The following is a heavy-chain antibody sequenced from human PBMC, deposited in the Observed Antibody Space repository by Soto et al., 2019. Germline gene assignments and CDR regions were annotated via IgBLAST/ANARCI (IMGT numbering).Heavy chain of an antibody. D-gene: IGHD3-10*01. Sequence: ASVKVSCKASGFTFASYGVSWVRQAPGQGLEWMGWVSAYNGNIQYSQKFQGRVTMTTDTSTSTAYMEVRSLRSDDTAVYFCARDIGEALPHKNYYYYGMDVWGQGTTVTVSS. CDR2: VSAYNGNI. CDR3: ARDIGEALPHKNYYYYGMDV. J-gene: IGHJ6*02. V-gene: IGHV1-18*01. CDR1: GFTFASYG.